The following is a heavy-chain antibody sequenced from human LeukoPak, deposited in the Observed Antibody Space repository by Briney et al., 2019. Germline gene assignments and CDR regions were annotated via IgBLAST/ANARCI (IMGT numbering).Heavy chain of an antibody. D-gene: IGHD5-18*01. CDR2: INYSVRA. J-gene: IGHJ4*02. CDR3: ARVGSGYSSGYNDY. V-gene: IGHV4-61*05. Sequence: PSDALSLTCSVSGGSISSSSDYWGWIRQPPGKGLEWTWYINYSVRANYNPSLKSRVPISVDTSKNQFSLNLSSVNAADTAVYYCARVGSGYSSGYNDYWGQGTLVTVSS. CDR1: GGSISSSSDY.